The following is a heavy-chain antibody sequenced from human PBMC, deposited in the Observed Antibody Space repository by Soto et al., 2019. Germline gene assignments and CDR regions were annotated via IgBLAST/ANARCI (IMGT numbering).Heavy chain of an antibody. Sequence: QVQLQESGPGLVKPSQTLSLTCTVSGGSISSAAYYWSWIRQHPGKGLEWIGYISHSGSTYYNPSLKSRVIISVDTSKNQFSLSLTSVTAADTAVYYCAREYTYGSNFFDCWGQGARVSVPS. CDR1: GGSISSAAYY. CDR3: AREYTYGSNFFDC. V-gene: IGHV4-31*03. CDR2: ISHSGST. D-gene: IGHD2-2*02. J-gene: IGHJ4*02.